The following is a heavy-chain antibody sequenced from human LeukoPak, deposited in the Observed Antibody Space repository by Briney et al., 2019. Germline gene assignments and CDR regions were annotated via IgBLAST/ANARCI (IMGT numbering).Heavy chain of an antibody. V-gene: IGHV1-8*01. CDR2: MNPNSGNT. CDR1: GYTFTSYD. D-gene: IGHD4-23*01. CDR3: AKGQSGNKHLDAFDI. J-gene: IGHJ3*02. Sequence: ASVKVSCKASGYTFTSYDINWVRQATGQGLEWMGWMNPNSGNTGYAQKFQGRVTMTRNTSISTAYMELSSLRSEDTAVYYCAKGQSGNKHLDAFDIWGQGTMVTVSS.